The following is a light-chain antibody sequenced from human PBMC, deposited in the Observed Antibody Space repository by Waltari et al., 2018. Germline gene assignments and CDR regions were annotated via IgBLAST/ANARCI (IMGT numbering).Light chain of an antibody. CDR1: NLGDTY. J-gene: IGLJ1*01. CDR3: QAWDPSTAS. Sequence: SYELTQPPSVSVSPGQTASITCSGDNLGDTYVCWYQQKTGQSPVLVIYEDSKRPSGIPGRFSGSTSGSTATLTISATQAMDEADYYCQAWDPSTASFGPGTEVTVL. CDR2: EDS. V-gene: IGLV3-1*01.